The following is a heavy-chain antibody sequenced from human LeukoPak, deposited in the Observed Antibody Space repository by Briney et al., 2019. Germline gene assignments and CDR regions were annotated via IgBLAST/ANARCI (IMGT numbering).Heavy chain of an antibody. CDR2: INWNGGST. V-gene: IGHV3-20*04. D-gene: IGHD2-2*01. Sequence: GGSLRLSCAASGFTFDDYGMSWVRQAPGKGLEWVSGINWNGGSTGYADSVKGRFTISRDNAKNSLYLQMNSLRAEDTALYYCARGRTSLPHPSDDYWGQGSLVTVSS. J-gene: IGHJ4*02. CDR3: ARGRTSLPHPSDDY. CDR1: GFTFDDYG.